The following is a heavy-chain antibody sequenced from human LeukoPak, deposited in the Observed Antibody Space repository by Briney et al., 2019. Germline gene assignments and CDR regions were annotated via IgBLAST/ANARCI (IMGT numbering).Heavy chain of an antibody. V-gene: IGHV1-24*01. Sequence: ASVKVSCKVSGYTLTELSMHWVRQAPGKGLEWMGGFDPEDGETVYAQKFQGRVTMTEDTSTDTAYMELSSLRSEDTAVYYCATLWFGELSRLDRQFDPWGQGTLVTVSS. CDR1: GYTLTELS. D-gene: IGHD3-10*01. CDR3: ATLWFGELSRLDRQFDP. J-gene: IGHJ5*02. CDR2: FDPEDGET.